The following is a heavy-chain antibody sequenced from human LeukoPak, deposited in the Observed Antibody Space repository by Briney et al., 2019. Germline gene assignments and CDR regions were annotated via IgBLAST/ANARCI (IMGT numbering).Heavy chain of an antibody. V-gene: IGHV4-59*01. Sequence: PSETLSLTCTVSGGSISSYYWSWIRQPPGKGLEWIGYIYYSGSTNYNPSPKSRVAISVDTSKNQFSLKLSSVTAADTAVYYCARAPTARNWFDPWGQGTLVTVSS. CDR1: GGSISSYY. CDR2: IYYSGST. J-gene: IGHJ5*02. CDR3: ARAPTARNWFDP.